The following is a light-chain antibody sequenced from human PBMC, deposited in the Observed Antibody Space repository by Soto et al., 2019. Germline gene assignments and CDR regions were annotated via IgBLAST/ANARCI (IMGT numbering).Light chain of an antibody. CDR3: QQYGSAVLYT. V-gene: IGKV3-20*01. Sequence: EIVLTQSPGTLSLSPGERATLSCRASQSVDSIFLAWYQQKPGQPPRLLIYGTHRRATGIPDRFSGSGSGTDFTLTISGLEPEDFGVYYCQQYGSAVLYTFGQGTKVENK. J-gene: IGKJ2*01. CDR1: QSVDSIF. CDR2: GTH.